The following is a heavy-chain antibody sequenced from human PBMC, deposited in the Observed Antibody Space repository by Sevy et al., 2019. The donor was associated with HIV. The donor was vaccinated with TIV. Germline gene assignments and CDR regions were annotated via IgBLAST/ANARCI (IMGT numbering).Heavy chain of an antibody. D-gene: IGHD6-6*01. CDR2: IIPIFGTA. Sequence: ASLKVSCKASGGTFSSYAISWVRQAPGQGLEWMGGIIPIFGTANYAQKFQGRVTITADESTSTAYMELSSLRSEDTAVYYCARVEYSSSSRWFDPRGQGTLVTVSS. CDR1: GGTFSSYA. J-gene: IGHJ5*02. V-gene: IGHV1-69*13. CDR3: ARVEYSSSSRWFDP.